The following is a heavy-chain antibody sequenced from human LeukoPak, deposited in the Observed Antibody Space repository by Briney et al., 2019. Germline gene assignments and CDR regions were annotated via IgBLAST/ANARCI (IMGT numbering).Heavy chain of an antibody. Sequence: ASVKVSCKASGYTFTGYNMHWVRQAPGQGLEWMGWINPNSGGTNYAQKFQGRVTMTRDTSISTAYMELSRLRSDDTAVYYCARVYGASCYVCNWFDPWGQGTLVTVSS. CDR1: GYTFTGYN. CDR2: INPNSGGT. J-gene: IGHJ5*02. V-gene: IGHV1-2*02. CDR3: ARVYGASCYVCNWFDP. D-gene: IGHD2-2*01.